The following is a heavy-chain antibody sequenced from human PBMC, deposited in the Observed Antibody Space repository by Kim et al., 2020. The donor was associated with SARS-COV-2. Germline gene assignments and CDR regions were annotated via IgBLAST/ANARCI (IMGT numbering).Heavy chain of an antibody. CDR1: GGSFSGYY. J-gene: IGHJ4*02. V-gene: IGHV4-34*01. Sequence: SETLSLTCAVYGGSFSGYYWSWIRQPPGKGLEWIGEINHSGSTNYNPSLKSRVTISVDTAKNQFSLKLSSVTAAETAVYYCARGRKWLRFFDYCGQGTLVTVSS. CDR2: INHSGST. D-gene: IGHD5-12*01. CDR3: ARGRKWLRFFDY.